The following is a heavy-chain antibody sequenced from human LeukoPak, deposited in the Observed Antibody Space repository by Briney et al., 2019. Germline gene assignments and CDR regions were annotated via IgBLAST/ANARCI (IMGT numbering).Heavy chain of an antibody. CDR2: INAGNGNT. D-gene: IGHD5-18*01. Sequence: GASVKVSCKASGYTFTSYAMHWVRQAPGQRLEWMGWINAGNGNTKYSQKFQGRVTITRDTSASTAYMELSSLRSEDTAVYYCARDSYGYLLTSFHGMDVWGQGTTVTVSS. CDR3: ARDSYGYLLTSFHGMDV. J-gene: IGHJ6*02. V-gene: IGHV1-3*01. CDR1: GYTFTSYA.